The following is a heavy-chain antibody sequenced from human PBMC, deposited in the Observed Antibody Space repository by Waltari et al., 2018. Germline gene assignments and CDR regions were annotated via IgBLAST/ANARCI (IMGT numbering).Heavy chain of an antibody. CDR3: AKGAGPWFYYYMDV. CDR2: SSWNSGSI. V-gene: IGHV3-9*03. Sequence: EVQLVESGGGLVQPGRSLRLSCAASGFTFDDYAMHWVRQAPGKGLEWVSGSSWNSGSIGYADSVKGRFTISRDNAKNSLYLQMNSLRAEDMALYYCAKGAGPWFYYYMDVWGKGTTVTVSS. D-gene: IGHD3-10*01. J-gene: IGHJ6*03. CDR1: GFTFDDYA.